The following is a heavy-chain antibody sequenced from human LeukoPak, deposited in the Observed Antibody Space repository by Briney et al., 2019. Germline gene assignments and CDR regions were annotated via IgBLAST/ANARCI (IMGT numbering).Heavy chain of an antibody. Sequence: GGSLRLSCAASGFTFSGSAMHWVRQASGKGLEWVGRIRSKANSYATAYAASVKGRFTISRDDSTNSLYLQMNSLQTEDTAVYYCIREERPPDYYFDYWGQGTLVTVSS. CDR2: IRSKANSYAT. CDR3: IREERPPDYYFDY. V-gene: IGHV3-73*01. CDR1: GFTFSGSA. J-gene: IGHJ4*02.